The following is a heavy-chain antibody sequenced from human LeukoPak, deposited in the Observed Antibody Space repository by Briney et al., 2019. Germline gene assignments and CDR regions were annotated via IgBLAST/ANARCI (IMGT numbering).Heavy chain of an antibody. CDR1: GFTFSDYY. Sequence: GGSLRLSCAASGFTFSDYYMSWIRQAPGKGLEWVSYISSSGSTIYYADSVKGRFTISRDTLYLQMNSLRAEDTAVYYCATSGGTYYFSAFDFWGQGTMVTVSS. CDR2: ISSSGSTI. J-gene: IGHJ3*01. CDR3: ATSGGTYYFSAFDF. V-gene: IGHV3-11*01. D-gene: IGHD1-26*01.